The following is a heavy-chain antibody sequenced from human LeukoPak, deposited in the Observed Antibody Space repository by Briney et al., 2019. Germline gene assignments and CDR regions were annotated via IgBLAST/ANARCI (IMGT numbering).Heavy chain of an antibody. CDR1: GYTFTSYG. CDR2: ISAYNGNT. D-gene: IGHD4-23*01. Sequence: ASVTVSCTASGYTFTSYGISWVRQAPGQGLEWMGWISAYNGNTNYAQKLQGRVTMTTDTSTSTAYMELRSLRSDDTAVYFCARALYGANSGIDYWGQGALVTVSS. J-gene: IGHJ4*02. V-gene: IGHV1-18*01. CDR3: ARALYGANSGIDY.